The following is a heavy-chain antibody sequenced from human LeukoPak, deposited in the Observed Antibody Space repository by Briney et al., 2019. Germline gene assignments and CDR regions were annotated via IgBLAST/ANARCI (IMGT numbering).Heavy chain of an antibody. D-gene: IGHD6-13*01. J-gene: IGHJ6*02. CDR1: GGSISSGGYY. CDR3: ASQAAAAYYYYGMDV. CDR2: IYYSGST. V-gene: IGHV4-61*08. Sequence: SETLSLTCTVSGGSISSGGYYWSWIRQHPGTGLEWIGYIYYSGSTNYNPSLKSRVTISVDTSKNQFSLKLSSVTAADTAVYYCASQAAAAYYYYGMDVWGQGTTVTVSS.